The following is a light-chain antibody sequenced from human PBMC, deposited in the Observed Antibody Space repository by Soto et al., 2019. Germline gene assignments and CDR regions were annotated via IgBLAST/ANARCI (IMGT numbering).Light chain of an antibody. V-gene: IGKV1D-16*01. CDR3: QQYNIYPLT. J-gene: IGKJ4*01. Sequence: DVQMTQSPSSLSASVGDRVTITCRASQDINSYLAWYQQKPGNAPKSLIYAASSLQTGVPSRFSGSESGTDFTLTISNLQPEDSATSSCQQYNIYPLTFGGGTKVEIK. CDR2: AAS. CDR1: QDINSY.